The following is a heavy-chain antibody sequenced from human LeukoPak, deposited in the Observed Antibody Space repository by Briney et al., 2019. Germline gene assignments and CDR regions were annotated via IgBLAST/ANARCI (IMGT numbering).Heavy chain of an antibody. CDR2: INPNSGGT. J-gene: IGHJ6*02. D-gene: IGHD2-15*01. CDR3: ARSRLKDIVVVVAATEQHYYGMDV. CDR1: GYTFTGYY. Sequence: ASVKVSCKASGYTFTGYYMHWVRQAPGQGLEWMGWINPNSGGTNYAQKFQGRVTMTRNTSISTAYMELSSLRSEDTAVYYCARSRLKDIVVVVAATEQHYYGMDVWGQGTTVTVSS. V-gene: IGHV1-2*02.